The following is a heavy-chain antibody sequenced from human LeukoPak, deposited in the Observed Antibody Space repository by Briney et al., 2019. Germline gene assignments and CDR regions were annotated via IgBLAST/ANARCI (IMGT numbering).Heavy chain of an antibody. CDR1: GFTVSSNY. D-gene: IGHD2-2*01. J-gene: IGHJ4*02. CDR3: ARALGYCSSTSCYADDY. Sequence: SGGSLRLSCAASGFTVSSNYMSWVRQAPGKGLEWVSGINWNGGSTVYADSVKGRFTISRDNAKNSLYLQMNSLRAEDTALYYCARALGYCSSTSCYADDYWGQGTLVTVSS. V-gene: IGHV3-20*04. CDR2: INWNGGST.